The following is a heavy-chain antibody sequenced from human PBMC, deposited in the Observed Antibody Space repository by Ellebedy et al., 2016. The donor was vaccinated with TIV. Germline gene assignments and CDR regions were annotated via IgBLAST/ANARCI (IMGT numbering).Heavy chain of an antibody. CDR2: IYPGDSET. V-gene: IGHV5-51*01. CDR1: GYNFANYW. Sequence: GESLKISCKGSGYNFANYWIGWVRQVPGKGLEWIGIIYPGDSETRYSPSFQGQVTISADKSINTAYLQWSSLKASDTAIYYCARHITSGGSYQEYWGQGTLVTVSS. D-gene: IGHD3-16*01. CDR3: ARHITSGGSYQEY. J-gene: IGHJ4*02.